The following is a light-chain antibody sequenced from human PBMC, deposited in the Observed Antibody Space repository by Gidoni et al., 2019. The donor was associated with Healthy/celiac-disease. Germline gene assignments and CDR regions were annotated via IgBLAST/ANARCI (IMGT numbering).Light chain of an antibody. CDR2: DAS. Sequence: DIHITQSPSTLSASVGDRVTITCRASQSISSWLAWYQQKPGKAPKLLIYDASSLESGVPSRFSGSGSRKEFTLTISSLQPDDFATYYCQQYNSYSYTFGQGTKLEIK. J-gene: IGKJ2*01. CDR1: QSISSW. V-gene: IGKV1-5*01. CDR3: QQYNSYSYT.